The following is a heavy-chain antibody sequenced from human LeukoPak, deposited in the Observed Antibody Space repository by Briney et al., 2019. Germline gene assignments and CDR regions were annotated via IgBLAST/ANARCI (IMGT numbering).Heavy chain of an antibody. Sequence: SETLSYTCTVSGDSIDSYYWSWIRQPPGQGLEWIGYIYYRGTTSYNPFLKSRVTISVDTSKNQFSLKLNSVTAADTAVYYCARLPRYGGYDHFVEWGQGILVIVSS. V-gene: IGHV4-59*12. CDR1: GDSIDSYY. J-gene: IGHJ4*02. CDR2: IYYRGTT. CDR3: ARLPRYGGYDHFVE. D-gene: IGHD5-12*01.